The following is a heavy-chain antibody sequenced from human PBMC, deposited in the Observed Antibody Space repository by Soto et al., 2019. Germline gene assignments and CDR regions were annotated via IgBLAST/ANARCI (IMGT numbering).Heavy chain of an antibody. J-gene: IGHJ4*02. CDR3: ASYCSGGSCYMAPGGFDY. Sequence: GGSLRLSCAASGFTFSSYSMNWVRQAPGKGLEWVSYISSSSSTIYYADSVKGRFTISRDNAKNSLYLQMNSLRAEDTAVYYCASYCSGGSCYMAPGGFDYWGQGTLVTVS. CDR2: ISSSSSTI. CDR1: GFTFSSYS. V-gene: IGHV3-48*01. D-gene: IGHD2-15*01.